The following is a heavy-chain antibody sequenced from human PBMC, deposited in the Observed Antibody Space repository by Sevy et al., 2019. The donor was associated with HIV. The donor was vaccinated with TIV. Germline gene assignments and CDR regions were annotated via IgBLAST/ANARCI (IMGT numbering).Heavy chain of an antibody. J-gene: IGHJ3*02. D-gene: IGHD2-2*01. CDR2: ISSSGSTI. V-gene: IGHV3-11*04. CDR1: GFTFSDYY. Sequence: GGSLRLSCAASGFTFSDYYMSWIRQAPGKGLEWVSYISSSGSTIYYADSVKGRFTISRDNAKNSLYLQMNSLRAEDTAVYYCATAQGSSRDGDKSKAFDIWGQGTMVTVSS. CDR3: ATAQGSSRDGDKSKAFDI.